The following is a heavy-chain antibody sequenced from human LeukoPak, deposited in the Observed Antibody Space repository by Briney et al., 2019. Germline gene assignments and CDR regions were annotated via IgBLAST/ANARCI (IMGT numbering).Heavy chain of an antibody. V-gene: IGHV3-30*02. J-gene: IGHJ4*02. CDR1: GFTFSGYG. D-gene: IGHD6-19*01. Sequence: PGGSLRLSCAASGFTFSGYGMHWVRQAPGKGLEWVAFVRYDSSNKYYADSVKGRFTISRDNAKNSLYLQMNSLRAEDTAVYYCARAVAVAGTGGYWGQGTLVTVSS. CDR3: ARAVAVAGTGGY. CDR2: VRYDSSNK.